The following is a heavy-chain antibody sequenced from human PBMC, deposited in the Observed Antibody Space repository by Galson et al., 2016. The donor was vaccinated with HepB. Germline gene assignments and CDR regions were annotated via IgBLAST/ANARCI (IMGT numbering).Heavy chain of an antibody. CDR2: FIPLLGTT. J-gene: IGHJ5*02. CDR1: GGTSTTSN. V-gene: IGHV1-69*13. D-gene: IGHD3-10*01. Sequence: SVKVSCKVSGGTSTTSNVNWVRQAPGKGLEWMGGFIPLLGTTKYAEKFQNRPTITADASTGTAFMELRGLNSEDSAMYFCARGTHPYYGSGSYWPIAWFDTWGQGPLVTVSS. CDR3: ARGTHPYYGSGSYWPIAWFDT.